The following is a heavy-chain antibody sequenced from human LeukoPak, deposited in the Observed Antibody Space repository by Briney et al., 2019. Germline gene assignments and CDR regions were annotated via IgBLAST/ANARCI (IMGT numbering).Heavy chain of an antibody. Sequence: ASVKVSCKASGYTFTGYYMHWVRQAPGQGLEWMGWINPNSGGTNYAQKFQARVTMTRDTSISTAYMELSRLRSDETAVYYCARRTYYYDSSGYYQSQVFDYWGQGTLVTVSS. CDR3: ARRTYYYDSSGYYQSQVFDY. J-gene: IGHJ4*02. D-gene: IGHD3-22*01. CDR1: GYTFTGYY. V-gene: IGHV1-2*02. CDR2: INPNSGGT.